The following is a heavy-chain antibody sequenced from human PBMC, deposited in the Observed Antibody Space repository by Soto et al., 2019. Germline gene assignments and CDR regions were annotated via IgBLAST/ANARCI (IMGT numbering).Heavy chain of an antibody. D-gene: IGHD6-19*01. CDR3: ARTSGWLVLFDY. CDR2: INHSGST. Sequence: SETLSLTCAVYGGSFSGYYWSWIRQPPGKGLEWIGEINHSGSTNYNPSLKSRVTISVDTSKNQFSLKLSSVTAADTAVYYCARTSGWLVLFDYWGQGTLVTSPQ. J-gene: IGHJ4*02. V-gene: IGHV4-34*01. CDR1: GGSFSGYY.